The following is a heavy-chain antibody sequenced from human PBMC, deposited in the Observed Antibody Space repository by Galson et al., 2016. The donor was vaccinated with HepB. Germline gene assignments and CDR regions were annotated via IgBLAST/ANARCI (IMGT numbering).Heavy chain of an antibody. CDR1: GGSVTSGPNY. J-gene: IGHJ4*02. CDR3: ARSFKGAH. D-gene: IGHD1-26*01. V-gene: IGHV4-61*01. CDR2: ITYSRNT. Sequence: SETLSLTCTVSGGSVTSGPNYWSWVRQPPGKGLEWIGYITYSRNTLYTPSLKSRVTISVDAAKNQISLKVNSVTAADTAVYYCARSFKGAHWGQGTLVTVSS.